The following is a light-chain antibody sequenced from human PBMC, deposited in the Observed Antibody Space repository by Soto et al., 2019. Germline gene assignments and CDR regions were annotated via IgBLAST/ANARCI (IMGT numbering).Light chain of an antibody. CDR1: RGIHVW. V-gene: IGKV1-12*01. CDR3: QQANSFPRT. CDR2: AAS. Sequence: DIPMTQSPSSVSASVGDTVTITCRASRGIHVWLAWYQKKPGRAPQLLIYAASTLQKGVPSRFSGSGSGTDFTLTITSLQPEDFATYYCQQANSFPRTFGQGTKLEIK. J-gene: IGKJ2*01.